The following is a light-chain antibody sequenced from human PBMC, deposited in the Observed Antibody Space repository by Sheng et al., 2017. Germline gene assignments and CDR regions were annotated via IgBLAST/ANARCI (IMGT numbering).Light chain of an antibody. V-gene: IGKV3-20*01. CDR1: HSVSSTY. CDR3: QQYDISRT. CDR2: GTY. J-gene: IGKJ1*01. Sequence: EIVLTQSPGTLSLSPGERATLSCRASHSVSSTYLAWYQQKPGQAPRLLIYGTYTRATGIPDRFSGSGSGTDFTLTISRLEPEDSAVYYCQQYDISRTFGQGTKVEIK.